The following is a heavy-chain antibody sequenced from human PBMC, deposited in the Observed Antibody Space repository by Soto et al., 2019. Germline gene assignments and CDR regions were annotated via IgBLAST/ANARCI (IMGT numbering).Heavy chain of an antibody. CDR3: AREPRYCRGGSCSITGDAYDI. J-gene: IGHJ3*02. V-gene: IGHV3-66*01. CDR2: ISNRGDT. D-gene: IGHD2-15*01. Sequence: EVQLVESGGGLVQPGGSLRLSCTASGFIVSDTYVNWVRQAPGKGLEWVSVISNRGDTHYADSVRGRFSLSRDISDNTLHLQMNNLRVEDTAVYYRAREPRYCRGGSCSITGDAYDIWGQGTLVTVSS. CDR1: GFIVSDTY.